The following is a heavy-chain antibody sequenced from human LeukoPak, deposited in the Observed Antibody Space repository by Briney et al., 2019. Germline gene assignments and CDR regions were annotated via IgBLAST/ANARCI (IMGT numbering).Heavy chain of an antibody. J-gene: IGHJ5*02. V-gene: IGHV4-34*01. Sequence: SETLSLTCAVYGGSFSGYYWSWIRQPPGKGLEWIGEINHSGSTNYNPSLKSRVTISVDTSKNQFSLKLSSVTAADTAVYYCARGSMSGRPDNWFDPWGQGILVTVSS. CDR3: ARGSMSGRPDNWFDP. D-gene: IGHD6-6*01. CDR2: INHSGST. CDR1: GGSFSGYY.